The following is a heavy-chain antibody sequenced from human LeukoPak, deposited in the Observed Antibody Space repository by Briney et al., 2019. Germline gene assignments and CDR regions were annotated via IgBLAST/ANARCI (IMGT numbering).Heavy chain of an antibody. J-gene: IGHJ4*02. CDR2: INPNSGAT. CDR1: GYTFTAYY. D-gene: IGHD2-2*01. CDR3: ASPGRYCDTTNCYSQHVPYF. V-gene: IGHV1-2*02. Sequence: ASVKVSCKASGYTFTAYYMHWVRQAPGQGLEWMGWINPNSGATNYAQKFQGRVTMTSDTSISTAYMEVGTLRPDDTAVHYCASPGRYCDTTNCYSQHVPYFWGQGTLVIVSS.